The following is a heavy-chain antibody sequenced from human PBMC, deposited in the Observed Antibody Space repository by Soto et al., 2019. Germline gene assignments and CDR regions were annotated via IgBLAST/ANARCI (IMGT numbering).Heavy chain of an antibody. CDR1: GGSFSGYY. V-gene: IGHV4-34*01. Sequence: QVQLQQWGAGLLKPSETLSLTCAVYGGSFSGYYWSWIRQPPGKGLEWIGEINHSGSTNYNPSLKSRVTTSVDTSKNQFSLKLSSVTAADTAVYYCARRAGPGLIGYWGQGTLVTVSS. CDR2: INHSGST. CDR3: ARRAGPGLIGY. J-gene: IGHJ4*02.